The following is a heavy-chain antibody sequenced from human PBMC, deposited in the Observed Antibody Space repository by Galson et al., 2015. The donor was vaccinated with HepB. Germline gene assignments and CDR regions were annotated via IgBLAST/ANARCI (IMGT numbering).Heavy chain of an antibody. CDR2: ISSSSSYI. V-gene: IGHV3-21*01. D-gene: IGHD6-13*01. Sequence: SLRLSCAASGFTFSSYSINWVRQAPGKGLEWVSSISSSSSYIYYADSVKGRFTISRDNAKNSLYLQMNSLRAEDTAVYYCARDPAAAGTCYYGMDVWGQGTTVTVSS. CDR3: ARDPAAAGTCYYGMDV. CDR1: GFTFSSYS. J-gene: IGHJ6*02.